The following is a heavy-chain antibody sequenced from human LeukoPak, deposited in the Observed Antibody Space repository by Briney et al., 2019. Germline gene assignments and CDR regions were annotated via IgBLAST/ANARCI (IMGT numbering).Heavy chain of an antibody. Sequence: ASVKVSCKASGYTFTGYYMHWVRQAPGQGLEWMGWINPNSGGTDYAQKFQGRVTMTRDTSISTAYMELSRLRSDDTAVYYCVRSSGYYAFDYWGQGTLVTVSS. CDR2: INPNSGGT. V-gene: IGHV1-2*02. D-gene: IGHD3-22*01. CDR1: GYTFTGYY. J-gene: IGHJ4*02. CDR3: VRSSGYYAFDY.